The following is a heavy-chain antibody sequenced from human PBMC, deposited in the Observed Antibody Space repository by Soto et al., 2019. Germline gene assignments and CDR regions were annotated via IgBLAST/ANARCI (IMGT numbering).Heavy chain of an antibody. CDR3: ARDFGYYDSSGYPFDY. V-gene: IGHV1-18*01. Sequence: ASVKVSCKASGYTFTSYGISWVRQAPGQGLEWMGWISAYNGNTNYAQKLQGRVTMTTDTSTSTAYMELRSLRSDDTAVYYCARDFGYYDSSGYPFDYWGQGTRVTVSS. CDR2: ISAYNGNT. J-gene: IGHJ4*02. D-gene: IGHD3-22*01. CDR1: GYTFTSYG.